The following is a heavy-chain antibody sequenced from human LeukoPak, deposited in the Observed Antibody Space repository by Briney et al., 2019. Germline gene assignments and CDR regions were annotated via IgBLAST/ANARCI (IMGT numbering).Heavy chain of an antibody. D-gene: IGHD1-26*01. V-gene: IGHV4-59*08. Sequence: PSETLSLTCSVSGASISPYYWVWIRQPPGKGLEWIGYVFYNGMTSYNPSLKSRVTISADTSKNQFSLKMNSVTAADTAVYYCASGNYYQDYWGQGTVDTVSP. CDR1: GASISPYY. CDR3: ASGNYYQDY. CDR2: VFYNGMT. J-gene: IGHJ4*02.